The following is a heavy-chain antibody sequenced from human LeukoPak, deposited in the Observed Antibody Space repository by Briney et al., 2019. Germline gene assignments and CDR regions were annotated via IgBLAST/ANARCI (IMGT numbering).Heavy chain of an antibody. CDR1: GFTFRNFA. J-gene: IGHJ4*02. V-gene: IGHV3-23*01. D-gene: IGHD3-16*01. Sequence: GGSLRLSCAASGFTFRNFAMSWVRQVPGKGLEWLSTLVVTGGATYYADSVTGRFIISRDNSKNTLYLQMNSLTVEDTAVYYCAKDDGGEYHLFDSWGQGTLDTVSS. CDR2: LVVTGGAT. CDR3: AKDDGGEYHLFDS.